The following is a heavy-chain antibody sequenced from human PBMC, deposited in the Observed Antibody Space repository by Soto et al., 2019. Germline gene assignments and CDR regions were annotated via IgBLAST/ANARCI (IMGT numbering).Heavy chain of an antibody. V-gene: IGHV3-30*18. D-gene: IGHD5-18*01. CDR2: ISYDGSNK. CDR1: GFTFSSYG. CDR3: AKARRELHSYGYASLDY. Sequence: GGSLRLSCAASGFTFSSYGMHWVRQAPGKGLEWVAVISYDGSNKYYADSVKGRFTISRDNSKNTLYLQMNSLRAEDTAVYYCAKARRELHSYGYASLDYWGQGTLVTVSS. J-gene: IGHJ4*02.